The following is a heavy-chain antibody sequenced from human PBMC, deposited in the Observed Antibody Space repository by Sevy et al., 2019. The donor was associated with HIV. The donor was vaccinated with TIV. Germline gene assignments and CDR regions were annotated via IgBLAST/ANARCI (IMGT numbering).Heavy chain of an antibody. V-gene: IGHV3-33*06. J-gene: IGHJ6*02. Sequence: GGSLRLSCAASGFTFSTYSMHWVRQAPGKGLEWEALIWFDGSNKYYADSVKGRFTISRDNSKNTLYLQMNSLRAEDTAVYYCAKAVADSNYYYGLDVWGQGTTVTVSS. CDR2: IWFDGSNK. D-gene: IGHD6-19*01. CDR3: AKAVADSNYYYGLDV. CDR1: GFTFSTYS.